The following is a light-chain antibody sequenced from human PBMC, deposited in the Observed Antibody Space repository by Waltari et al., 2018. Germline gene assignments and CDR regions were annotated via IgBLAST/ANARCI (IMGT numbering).Light chain of an antibody. V-gene: IGKV3-15*01. CDR3: QQYNNWPPIT. Sequence: EIVMTQSPATMYVSPGERANTSCRASQSVSSNLAWYQQKPGQAPRLLIYGASTRATGIPARFSGSGSGTEFTLTISSLQSEDFAVYYCQQYNNWPPITFGQGTRLEIK. J-gene: IGKJ5*01. CDR1: QSVSSN. CDR2: GAS.